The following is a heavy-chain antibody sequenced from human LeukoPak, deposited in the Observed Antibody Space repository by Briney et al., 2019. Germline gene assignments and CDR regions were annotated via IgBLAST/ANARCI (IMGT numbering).Heavy chain of an antibody. CDR3: ARVGATLNTTLDYFDY. J-gene: IGHJ4*02. CDR1: GYTFTSYG. D-gene: IGHD2/OR15-2a*01. CDR2: INTNTGNP. V-gene: IGHV7-4-1*02. Sequence: ASVKVSCKASGYTFTSYGISWVRQAPGQGLEWMGWINTNTGNPTYAQGFAGRFVFSLDTSVSTAFLQISSLKTEDTAVYFCARVGATLNTTLDYFDYWGQGTLVTVSS.